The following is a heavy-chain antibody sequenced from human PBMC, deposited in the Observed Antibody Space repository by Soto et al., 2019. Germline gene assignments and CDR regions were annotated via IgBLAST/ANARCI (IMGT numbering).Heavy chain of an antibody. V-gene: IGHV3-23*01. Sequence: GGSLRLSCAASGFTFSSYAMSWVRQAPGQGLEWVSTISGGGDSTYYADSVKGRFSISRDNSRNTLYLQMSSLRADDTAVYYCAKDPYYGGNRDYFDHWGQGALVTVSS. CDR2: ISGGGDST. CDR3: AKDPYYGGNRDYFDH. CDR1: GFTFSSYA. D-gene: IGHD4-17*01. J-gene: IGHJ4*02.